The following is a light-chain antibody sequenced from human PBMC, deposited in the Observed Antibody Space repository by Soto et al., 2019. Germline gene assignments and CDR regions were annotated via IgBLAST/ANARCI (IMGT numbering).Light chain of an antibody. Sequence: EIVLTQSPGTLSLSPGERATLSCRASQSISNSYLAWYKQKPGQAPRLLVYGASSRATGIPDRFSGSGSGTDFTLTISRLEPEDFAMYYCQQYGSSRFTFGPGTKVDVK. CDR2: GAS. CDR3: QQYGSSRFT. J-gene: IGKJ3*01. CDR1: QSISNSY. V-gene: IGKV3-20*01.